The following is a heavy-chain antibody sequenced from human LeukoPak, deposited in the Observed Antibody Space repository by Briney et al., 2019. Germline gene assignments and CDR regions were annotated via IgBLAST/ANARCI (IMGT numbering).Heavy chain of an antibody. D-gene: IGHD1-7*01. V-gene: IGHV3-21*01. CDR2: ISRGSSYM. Sequence: VGSLRLSCAASGFTFSSYSMNWVRQAPGKGLEWVAYISRGSSYMYYADSVKGRFTVSRDNAKNSLYLQMNALGAEDTAIYYCARDPTNRPPPVNYFDRWGQGTLVTVSS. CDR3: ARDPTNRPPPVNYFDR. J-gene: IGHJ5*02. CDR1: GFTFSSYS.